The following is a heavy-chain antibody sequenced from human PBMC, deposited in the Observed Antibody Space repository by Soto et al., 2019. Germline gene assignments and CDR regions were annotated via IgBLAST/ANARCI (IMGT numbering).Heavy chain of an antibody. CDR3: ARDRYSSSSGGLRFDP. CDR2: IKQDGSEK. V-gene: IGHV3-7*01. CDR1: GFTFSSYW. D-gene: IGHD6-6*01. Sequence: GGSLRLSCAASGFTFSSYWMSWVRQAPGKGLEWVANIKQDGSEKYYVDSVKGRFTISRDNAKNSLYLQMNSLRAEDTAVYYCARDRYSSSSGGLRFDPWGQGTLVTVSS. J-gene: IGHJ5*02.